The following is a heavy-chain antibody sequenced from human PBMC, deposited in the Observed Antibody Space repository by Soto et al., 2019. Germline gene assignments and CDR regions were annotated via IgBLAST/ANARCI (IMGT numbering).Heavy chain of an antibody. D-gene: IGHD3-10*01. CDR3: ANSAIQEHYYGSGPSWGNWFDP. CDR2: INPSGGST. J-gene: IGHJ5*02. Sequence: GASVKVSCKASGYTFTSYYMHWVRQAPGQGLEWMGIINPSGGSTSYAQKFQGRVTMTRDTSTSTVYMELSSLRSEDTAVYYCANSAIQEHYYGSGPSWGNWFDPWGQGTLVTVSS. CDR1: GYTFTSYY. V-gene: IGHV1-46*03.